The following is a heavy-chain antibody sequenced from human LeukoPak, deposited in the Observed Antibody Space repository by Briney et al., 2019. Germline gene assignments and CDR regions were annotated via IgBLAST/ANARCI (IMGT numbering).Heavy chain of an antibody. D-gene: IGHD3-10*01. CDR3: AREYYCRLDY. Sequence: GGSLRLFCGAPGFSFSDNYMDWVRQAPGKGLEWVGRIRNKANSYTTDYAASVRGRFTISRDDSKNSLYLEMNSLKTEDTAVYYCAREYYCRLDYWGRGTLVTVSS. J-gene: IGHJ4*02. CDR1: GFSFSDNY. CDR2: IRNKANSYTT. V-gene: IGHV3-72*01.